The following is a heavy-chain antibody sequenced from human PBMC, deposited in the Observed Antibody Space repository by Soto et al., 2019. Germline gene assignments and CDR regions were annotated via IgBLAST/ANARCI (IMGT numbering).Heavy chain of an antibody. CDR1: GGSISSYY. Sequence: QVQLQESGPGLVKPSETLSLTCTVSGGSISSYYWSWIRQPPGKGLEWIGYIYYSGSTNYNPSLKSRVTISVDTSKNQFSLKLSSVTAADTAVYYCARGRGGWFIHQLLNAFDIWGQGTMVTVSS. D-gene: IGHD2-2*01. CDR3: ARGRGGWFIHQLLNAFDI. J-gene: IGHJ3*02. CDR2: IYYSGST. V-gene: IGHV4-59*01.